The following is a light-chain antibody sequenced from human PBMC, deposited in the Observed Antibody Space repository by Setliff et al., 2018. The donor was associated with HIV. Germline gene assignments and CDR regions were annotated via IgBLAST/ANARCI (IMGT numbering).Light chain of an antibody. V-gene: IGLV2-11*01. CDR1: SSDVGGYNY. J-gene: IGLJ1*01. Sequence: QSALTQPRSVSGSPGQSVTISCTGTSSDVGGYNYVSWYQQHPGKAPKVMIYDVTKRPSGISHRFSGSKSGNTASLTISGLQAEDEADYYCSSYTTSGTEVFGTGTKVTVL. CDR2: DVT. CDR3: SSYTTSGTEV.